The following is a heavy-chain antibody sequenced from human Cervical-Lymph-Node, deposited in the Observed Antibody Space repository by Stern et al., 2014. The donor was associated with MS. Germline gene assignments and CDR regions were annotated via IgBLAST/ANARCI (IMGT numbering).Heavy chain of an antibody. CDR1: GYIFTSYG. V-gene: IGHV1-18*01. CDR2: VSAYNGNT. CDR3: ARPYSSSSYYYFYGMDV. Sequence: QVQLVQSGAEVKKPGASVKVFCKASGYIFTSYGISWVRQAPGQGLEWMGWVSAYNGNTNYAQKLQGRVTITSDTSTSTAYMELRSLRSDDTAVYYCARPYSSSSYYYFYGMDVWGQGTTITVSS. J-gene: IGHJ6*02. D-gene: IGHD6-6*01.